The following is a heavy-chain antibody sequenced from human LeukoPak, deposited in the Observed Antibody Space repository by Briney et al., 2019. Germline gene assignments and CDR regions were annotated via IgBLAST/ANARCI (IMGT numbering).Heavy chain of an antibody. Sequence: GASVKVSCRASGYTFTSYDINWVRQATGQGLEWMGWMNPNSGNTGYAQKFQGRVTMTRNTSISTAYMELSSLRSEDTAVYYCAKDRETGDYETWYFDLWGRGTLVTVSS. CDR3: AKDRETGDYETWYFDL. CDR1: GYTFTSYD. V-gene: IGHV1-8*01. CDR2: MNPNSGNT. J-gene: IGHJ2*01. D-gene: IGHD4-17*01.